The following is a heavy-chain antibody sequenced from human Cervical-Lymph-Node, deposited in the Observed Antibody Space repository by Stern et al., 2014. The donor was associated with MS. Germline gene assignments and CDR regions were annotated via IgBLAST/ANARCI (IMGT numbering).Heavy chain of an antibody. J-gene: IGHJ4*02. D-gene: IGHD1-14*01. V-gene: IGHV5-51*01. CDR1: GFKFSIYW. Sequence: MQLVQSGAELIRPGESLKISCKGSGFKFSIYWIAWVRQMPGKGLQWMGIIYPGDSETRYSPSFQGQVTMSADKSNSNAYLQWSSLNASDTAMYFCARQTTAWASDVWGQGTLVTVSS. CDR2: IYPGDSET. CDR3: ARQTTAWASDV.